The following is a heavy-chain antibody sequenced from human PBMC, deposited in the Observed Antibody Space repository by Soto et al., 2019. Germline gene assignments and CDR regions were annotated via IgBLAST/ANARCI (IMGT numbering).Heavy chain of an antibody. J-gene: IGHJ6*02. Sequence: SETLSLTCSVSGGSIGSYYWSWIRQPPGKGLEWIGYIYESGSTNSNPSLQSRVTISVDTSKNQFYLNLSPVTAADTATYYCARARITLVREIIKYNMDIWGQGTTVTVSS. V-gene: IGHV4-59*01. CDR1: GGSIGSYY. CDR3: ARARITLVREIIKYNMDI. CDR2: IYESGST. D-gene: IGHD3-10*01.